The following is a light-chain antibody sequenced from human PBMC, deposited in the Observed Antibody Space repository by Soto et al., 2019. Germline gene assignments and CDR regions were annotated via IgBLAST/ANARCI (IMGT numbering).Light chain of an antibody. V-gene: IGLV2-8*01. Sequence: QSALTQPPSASGSPGQSVTISCSGTSSDIGAYNYVSWYQQHPGKAPKLLISEVTKRPSGVPDRFSGSKSGNTASLTVSGPQGDDEADYYCSSYGGNNNYVIFGGGTKLTVL. CDR2: EVT. J-gene: IGLJ2*01. CDR3: SSYGGNNNYVI. CDR1: SSDIGAYNY.